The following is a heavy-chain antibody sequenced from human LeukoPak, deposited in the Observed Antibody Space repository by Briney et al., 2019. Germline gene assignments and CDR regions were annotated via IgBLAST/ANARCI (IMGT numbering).Heavy chain of an antibody. CDR1: GFTFSASW. Sequence: GGSLGLSCAASGFTFSASWMDWVRQAPGKGLEWVANIKHDGSEKYYVDSVKGRFTISRDNAENSLYLQMDSLRAEDTAVYYCSPALNNWGQGTLVTVSS. V-gene: IGHV3-7*01. D-gene: IGHD2-15*01. CDR3: SPALNN. J-gene: IGHJ4*02. CDR2: IKHDGSEK.